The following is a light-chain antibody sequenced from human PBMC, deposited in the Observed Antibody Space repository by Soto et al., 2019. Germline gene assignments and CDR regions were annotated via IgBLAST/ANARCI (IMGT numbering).Light chain of an antibody. CDR2: KAS. V-gene: IGKV1-5*03. CDR3: QQYYTYSRT. J-gene: IGKJ1*01. CDR1: HSISSW. Sequence: DIQMTQSPSTLSASVGDRVIITCRASHSISSWLAWYQQKPGKAPKLLIYKASSLESGVPSRFSGSGSGTEFTLAISSLQPDDFATYYCQQYYTYSRTFGQGTKVEIK.